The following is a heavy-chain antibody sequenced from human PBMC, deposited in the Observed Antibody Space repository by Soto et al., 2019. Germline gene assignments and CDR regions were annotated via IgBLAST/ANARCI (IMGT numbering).Heavy chain of an antibody. D-gene: IGHD6-19*01. CDR3: ARQQQWLVSGDYFDY. CDR1: GGSISSSSYY. J-gene: IGHJ4*02. V-gene: IGHV4-39*01. Sequence: ETLSLTCTVSGGSISSSSYYWGWIRRPPGKGLEWIGSIYYSGSTYYNPSLKSRVTISVDTSKNQFSLKLSSVTAADTAVYYCARQQQWLVSGDYFDYWGQGTLVTAPQ. CDR2: IYYSGST.